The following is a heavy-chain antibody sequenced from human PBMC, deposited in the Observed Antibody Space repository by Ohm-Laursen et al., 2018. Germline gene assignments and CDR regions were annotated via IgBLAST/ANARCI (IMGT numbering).Heavy chain of an antibody. CDR1: GGSISGYY. Sequence: SQTLSLTCTVSGGSISGYYWSWIRQTAGKGLEWIGRIHSSGSTNYNPSLQSRVTMSEDTSKNQFSLRLRSVTAADTAVYFCARRDITKAFNIWGQGTLVTVSS. J-gene: IGHJ3*02. CDR3: ARRDITKAFNI. D-gene: IGHD2-21*02. CDR2: IHSSGST. V-gene: IGHV4-4*07.